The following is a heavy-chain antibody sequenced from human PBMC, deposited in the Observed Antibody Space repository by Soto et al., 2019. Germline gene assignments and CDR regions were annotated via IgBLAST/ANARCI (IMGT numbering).Heavy chain of an antibody. V-gene: IGHV4-39*01. CDR1: GGSISSSSYY. Sequence: QLQLQESGPGLVKPSETLSLTCTVSGGSISSSSYYWGWIRQPPGKGLEWIGSIYYSGSTYYNPSLKSRVTISVDTSKNQFSLKLSSVTAADTAVYYCARQSRDEIFTFDYWGQGTLVTVSS. J-gene: IGHJ4*02. D-gene: IGHD3-3*01. CDR3: ARQSRDEIFTFDY. CDR2: IYYSGST.